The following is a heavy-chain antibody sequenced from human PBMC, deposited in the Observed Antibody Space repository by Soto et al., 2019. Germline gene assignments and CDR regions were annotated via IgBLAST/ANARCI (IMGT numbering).Heavy chain of an antibody. J-gene: IGHJ4*01. V-gene: IGHV3-15*07. Sequence: GGSLRLSCAASGFTFSNAWINWVRQAPGKGLEWVGRVKSKNDGGTTDFAAPVKGRFAISRDDSKNMVYLEMNSLQTEDTAIYYCTTDSYNTSIIVRFDYWGHGTLVTVS. D-gene: IGHD3-22*01. CDR3: TTDSYNTSIIVRFDY. CDR1: GFTFSNAW. CDR2: VKSKNDGGTT.